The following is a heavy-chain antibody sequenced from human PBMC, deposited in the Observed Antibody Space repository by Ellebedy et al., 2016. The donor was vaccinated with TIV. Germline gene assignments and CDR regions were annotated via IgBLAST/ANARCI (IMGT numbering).Heavy chain of an antibody. CDR2: ISANGGTT. CDR1: GFTFSTYP. V-gene: IGHV3-23*01. D-gene: IGHD3/OR15-3a*01. Sequence: PGGSLRLSCAASGFTFSTYPMTWVRQAPGKGLEWVSIISANGGTTYYADSVKGRFTISRDNSKNTLFLQRSSLRAEDTAVYFCARRSTDFAFDSWGQGTLVTVSS. CDR3: ARRSTDFAFDS. J-gene: IGHJ4*02.